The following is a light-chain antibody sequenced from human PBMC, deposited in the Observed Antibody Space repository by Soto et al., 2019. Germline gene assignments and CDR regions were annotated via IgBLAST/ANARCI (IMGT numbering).Light chain of an antibody. V-gene: IGLV2-8*01. CDR3: SSYAGSNNVV. J-gene: IGLJ2*01. Sequence: QSALTQPPSASGSRGQSVTISCTGTSSDVGGYNYVSWYQQHPGKAPKLIIYEVSQRPSGVPDRFSGSKSGNTASLTVSGLQAEDEAVYHCSSYAGSNNVVLGGGTKLTVL. CDR1: SSDVGGYNY. CDR2: EVS.